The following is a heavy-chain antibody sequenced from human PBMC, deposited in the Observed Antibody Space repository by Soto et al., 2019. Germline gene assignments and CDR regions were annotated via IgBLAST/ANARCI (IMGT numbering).Heavy chain of an antibody. D-gene: IGHD3-22*01. CDR2: IYYSGST. V-gene: IGHV4-30-4*01. CDR3: ARVRRYYYDSSGYSRIFDY. Sequence: SETLSLTCTVSGGSISSGDYYWSWIRQPPGKGLEWIGYIYYSGSTYYNPSLKSRVTISVDTSKNQFSLKLSSVTAADTAVYYCARVRRYYYDSSGYSRIFDYWGQGTLVTVSS. J-gene: IGHJ4*02. CDR1: GGSISSGDYY.